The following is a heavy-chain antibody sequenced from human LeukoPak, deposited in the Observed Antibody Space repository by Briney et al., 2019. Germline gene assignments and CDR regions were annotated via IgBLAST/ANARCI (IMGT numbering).Heavy chain of an antibody. CDR3: AYYDILTGYLDY. CDR2: ISGSGGST. D-gene: IGHD3-9*01. CDR1: GFTFSSYA. Sequence: GGSLRLSCAASGFTFSSYAMSWVRQAPGKGLEWVSAISGSGGSTYYADSVKGRFTISRDNSKNTLYLQMNSLRAEDTAVYYCAYYDILTGYLDYGGQGTLVTVSS. V-gene: IGHV3-23*01. J-gene: IGHJ4*02.